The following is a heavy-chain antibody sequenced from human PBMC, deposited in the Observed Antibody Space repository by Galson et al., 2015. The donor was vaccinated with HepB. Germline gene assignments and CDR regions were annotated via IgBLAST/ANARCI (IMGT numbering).Heavy chain of an antibody. CDR3: AKDGLQWHDQ. J-gene: IGHJ4*02. Sequence: SLRLSCAAYVFTFKNFAMRWVRQAPRKGLEWVAGISGRGDKTSYAESVKGRFTISRDNLRSTLYLQMSSLRADDTAVYYCAKDGLQWHDQWGQGTLVTVSS. CDR1: VFTFKNFA. D-gene: IGHD6-19*01. CDR2: ISGRGDKT. V-gene: IGHV3-23*01.